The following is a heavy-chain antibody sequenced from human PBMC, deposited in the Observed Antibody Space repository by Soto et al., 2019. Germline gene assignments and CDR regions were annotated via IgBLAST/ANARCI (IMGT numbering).Heavy chain of an antibody. D-gene: IGHD3-10*02. Sequence: QVQMQESGPGLVKPSQTLSLTCTVSGGFISSGGYYWSWIRQHPGKGLEWIGYIYYSGSTYYNPSLKSRVTISVDTSKSQFSLKLSSVTAANTAVYYCARVNCSGRYNRIAYWGQGTLVTVSS. J-gene: IGHJ4*02. CDR2: IYYSGST. V-gene: IGHV4-31*03. CDR1: GGFISSGGYY. CDR3: ARVNCSGRYNRIAY.